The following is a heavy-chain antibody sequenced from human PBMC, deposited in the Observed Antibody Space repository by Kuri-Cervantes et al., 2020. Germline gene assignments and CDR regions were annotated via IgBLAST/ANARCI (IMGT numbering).Heavy chain of an antibody. Sequence: GGSLRLSCAASGFTFSSYAMHWVRQAPGKGLEWVAVISYDGSNKYYADSVKGRFTISRDNSKNTLYLQMNSLRAKDTAVYYCASARYCTNGVCLDYWGQGTLVTVSS. D-gene: IGHD2-8*01. CDR3: ASARYCTNGVCLDY. CDR2: ISYDGSNK. J-gene: IGHJ4*02. V-gene: IGHV3-30-3*01. CDR1: GFTFSSYA.